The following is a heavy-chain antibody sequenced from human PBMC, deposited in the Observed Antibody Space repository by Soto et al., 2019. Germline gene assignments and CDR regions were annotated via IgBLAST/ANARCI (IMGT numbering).Heavy chain of an antibody. D-gene: IGHD3-10*01. CDR3: ARGLRGWYYGSGSYYFYFDY. V-gene: IGHV4-34*01. Sequence: QVQLQQWGAGLLKPSETLSLTCAVYGGSFSGYYWSWIRQPPGKGLEWIGEINHSGSTNYNPSLKSRVTISVDTSKNQFSLKLSSVTAADTAVYYCARGLRGWYYGSGSYYFYFDYWGQGTLVTVSS. J-gene: IGHJ4*02. CDR2: INHSGST. CDR1: GGSFSGYY.